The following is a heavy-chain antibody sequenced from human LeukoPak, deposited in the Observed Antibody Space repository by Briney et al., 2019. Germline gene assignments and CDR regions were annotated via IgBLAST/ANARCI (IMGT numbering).Heavy chain of an antibody. D-gene: IGHD3-22*01. Sequence: GGSLRLSCAASGLTVSDNFISWVRQAPGKGLEGVSVIYRGGSTYRAESVKGRFIISRDNAKTTLYLQMNSLRAEDTAVYYCERGRSIVVGAHDDYFDYWGQGTLVTVSS. CDR3: ERGRSIVVGAHDDYFDY. CDR2: IYRGGST. CDR1: GLTVSDNF. J-gene: IGHJ4*02. V-gene: IGHV3-66*01.